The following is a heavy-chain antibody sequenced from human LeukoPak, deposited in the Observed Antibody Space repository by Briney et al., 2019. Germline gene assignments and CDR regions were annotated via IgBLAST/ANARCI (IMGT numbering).Heavy chain of an antibody. Sequence: SETLSLTCTVSGGSISSSVYYWGWIRQPPGKGLEWIGSIYYSGSTYYNPSLKSRVTISVDTSKNQFSLRLSSVTAADTAVYYWASVDTNTGHDYWGQGTLVTVSS. V-gene: IGHV4-39*01. CDR1: GGSISSSVYY. D-gene: IGHD5-18*01. CDR3: ASVDTNTGHDY. CDR2: IYYSGST. J-gene: IGHJ4*02.